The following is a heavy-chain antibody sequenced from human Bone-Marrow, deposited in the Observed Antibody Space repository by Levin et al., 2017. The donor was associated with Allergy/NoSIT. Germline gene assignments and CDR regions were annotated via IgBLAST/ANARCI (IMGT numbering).Heavy chain of an antibody. Sequence: SETLSLTCTVSGGSISTTYYYWVWIRQPPGKGLEWIGSFYYSGSTYSGSTYYNPSLKSRVIISVDTSKNQFSLKLSSVTVADTADCFCARGTLWHITVPPGYLGQGTLVTVSS. J-gene: IGHJ4*02. CDR3: ARGTLWHITVPPGY. CDR2: FYYSGSTYSGST. D-gene: IGHD4-17*01. CDR1: GGSISTTYYY. V-gene: IGHV4-39*01.